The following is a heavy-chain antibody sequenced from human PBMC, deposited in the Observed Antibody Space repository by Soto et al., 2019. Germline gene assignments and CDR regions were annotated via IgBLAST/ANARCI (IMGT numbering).Heavy chain of an antibody. Sequence: SGPTLVNPTQTLTLTCTFSGFSLSTSGMCVSWIRQPPGKALEWLALIDWDDDKYYSTSLKTRLTISKDTSKNQVVLTMTNMDPVDTATYYCARLGRYYDSSGYLLPLDYWGQGTLVTVSS. J-gene: IGHJ4*02. CDR2: IDWDDDK. CDR1: GFSLSTSGMC. V-gene: IGHV2-70*01. CDR3: ARLGRYYDSSGYLLPLDY. D-gene: IGHD3-22*01.